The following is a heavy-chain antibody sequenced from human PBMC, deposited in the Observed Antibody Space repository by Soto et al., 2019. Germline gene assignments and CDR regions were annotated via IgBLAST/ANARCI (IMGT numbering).Heavy chain of an antibody. V-gene: IGHV1-18*01. CDR2: ISIEKGDT. D-gene: IGHD2-15*01. CDR3: ARCYCSVGSCFTCWHFDL. CDR1: GYSFDTFG. Sequence: QVQVVQSGAEVKKPGASVKVACKASGYSFDTFGLSWVRQAPGQGLEWMGWISIEKGDTNSAQKFKDGVTMNTDTSTSTAYMELRRLTSDDTPVYYCARCYCSVGSCFTCWHFDLWGRGTLVTVSS. J-gene: IGHJ2*01.